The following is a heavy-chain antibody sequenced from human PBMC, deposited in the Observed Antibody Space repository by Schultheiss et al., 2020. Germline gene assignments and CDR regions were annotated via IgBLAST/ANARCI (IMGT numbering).Heavy chain of an antibody. J-gene: IGHJ4*02. D-gene: IGHD1-7*01. CDR1: GFSINTSGLG. CDR2: IYWNDDK. V-gene: IGHV2-5*01. CDR3: AHRGSGTIAFDS. Sequence: SGPTLVKPTQTLTLTCTFSGFSINTSGLGVGWIRQPPGKALEWLSLIYWNDDKLYSPSLKNRLTITKDTSKNQVVLTMTNVDPVDTATYFCAHRGSGTIAFDSWGRGTLVTVSS.